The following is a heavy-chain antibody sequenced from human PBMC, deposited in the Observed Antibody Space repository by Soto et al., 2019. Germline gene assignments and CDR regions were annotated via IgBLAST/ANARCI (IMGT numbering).Heavy chain of an antibody. V-gene: IGHV4-34*01. J-gene: IGHJ3*02. D-gene: IGHD2-8*01. CDR3: ARVKTVTRMVYAHDAFDI. Sequence: SETLSLTCAVYGGSFSGYYWSWIRQPPGKGLEWIGEINHSGSTNYNPSLKSRVTISVDTSKNQFSLKLSSVTAADTAVYYCARVKTVTRMVYAHDAFDIWGQGTMVTVSS. CDR1: GGSFSGYY. CDR2: INHSGST.